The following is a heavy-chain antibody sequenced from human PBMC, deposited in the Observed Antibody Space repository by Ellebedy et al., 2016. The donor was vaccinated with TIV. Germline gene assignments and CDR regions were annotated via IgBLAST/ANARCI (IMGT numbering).Heavy chain of an antibody. CDR2: IFHTGII. CDR3: ASLRD. J-gene: IGHJ4*02. Sequence: SETLSLXXTVSGVSITRYYWSWIRQLPGRGLEWIGYIFHTGIIKYNPSLKSRVTISIDTSKSQFSLKLTSVTAADTAVYYCASLRDWGQGALVTVSS. V-gene: IGHV4-59*01. D-gene: IGHD5-24*01. CDR1: GVSITRYY.